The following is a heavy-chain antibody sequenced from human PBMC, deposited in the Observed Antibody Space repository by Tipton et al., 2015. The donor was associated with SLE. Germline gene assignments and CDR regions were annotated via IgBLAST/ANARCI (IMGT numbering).Heavy chain of an antibody. CDR2: IRYDGSNK. J-gene: IGHJ6*03. V-gene: IGHV3-30*02. CDR1: GFTFSSYG. D-gene: IGHD6-13*01. Sequence: SLRLSCAASGFTFSSYGMHWVRQAPGKGLEWVAFIRYDGSNKYYADSVKGRFPISRDNSKNTLYLEMSSLRIEDTAVYYCARRSAPGSAAVTDYMDVWGKGTTVTVSS. CDR3: ARRSAPGSAAVTDYMDV.